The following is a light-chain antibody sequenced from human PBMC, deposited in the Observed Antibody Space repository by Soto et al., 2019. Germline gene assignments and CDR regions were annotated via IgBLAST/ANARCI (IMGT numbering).Light chain of an antibody. V-gene: IGKV3-20*01. CDR2: GAS. J-gene: IGKJ2*01. CDR3: QQYGSSYT. CDR1: QSVSSSY. Sequence: EIVLTQSPGTLSLSPGERVTLSCRASQSVSSSYLAWYQQKPGQAPRLLIYGASSRATGIPDRFSGSGSGTDFTLTIGRLEPEDFAVYYCQQYGSSYTFGQGTKLEIK.